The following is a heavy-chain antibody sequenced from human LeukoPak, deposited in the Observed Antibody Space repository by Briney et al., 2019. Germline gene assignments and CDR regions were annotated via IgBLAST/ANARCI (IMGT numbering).Heavy chain of an antibody. Sequence: PGGSLRLSCAASGFTFSSYAMSWVRQAPGKGLGWVSAISGSGGGTYYADSVKGRFTISRDNSKNTLYLQMNSLRAEDTAVYYCAKEYGDYDAFDIWGQGTVVIVSS. J-gene: IGHJ3*02. CDR2: ISGSGGGT. CDR1: GFTFSSYA. D-gene: IGHD4-17*01. CDR3: AKEYGDYDAFDI. V-gene: IGHV3-23*01.